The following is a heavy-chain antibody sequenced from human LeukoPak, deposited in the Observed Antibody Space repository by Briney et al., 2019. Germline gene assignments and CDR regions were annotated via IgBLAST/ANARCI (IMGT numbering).Heavy chain of an antibody. V-gene: IGHV4-38-2*02. CDR2: MYHGGTP. CDR1: GYSIRNGYF. CDR3: ARRRGYSYGWDAFDI. J-gene: IGHJ3*02. D-gene: IGHD5-18*01. Sequence: SETLSLTCTVSGYSIRNGYFWGWVRQPPGKGLEWIGSMYHGGTPNYIPSLKSRVTISLDTSKNQFSLKLSSVTAADTAVYYCARRRGYSYGWDAFDIWGQGTMVTVSS.